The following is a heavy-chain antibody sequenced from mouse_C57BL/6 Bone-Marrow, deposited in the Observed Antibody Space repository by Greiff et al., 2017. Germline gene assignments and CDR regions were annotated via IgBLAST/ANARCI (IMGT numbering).Heavy chain of an antibody. J-gene: IGHJ2*01. V-gene: IGHV1-69*01. Sequence: VQLQQPGAELVMPGASVKLSCKASGYTFTSYWMHWVKQRPGQGLEWIGEIDPSDSYTNYNQKFKGKSTLTVDKSSSTAYMQLSSLTSEDSAVYYCARRGVDFFDYWGQGTTITVSS. CDR3: ARRGVDFFDY. D-gene: IGHD1-1*01. CDR2: IDPSDSYT. CDR1: GYTFTSYW.